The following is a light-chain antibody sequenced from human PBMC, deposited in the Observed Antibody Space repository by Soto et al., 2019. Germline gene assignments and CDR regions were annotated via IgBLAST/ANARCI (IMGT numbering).Light chain of an antibody. Sequence: LTQPASVSGSPGQSITISCTGSSSDIGGYKYVSWYQQHPGEAPRLLIYEVSNRPSGISSRFSGSKSGNTASLTIFGLQAEDEADYYCSSCTSSTTLVFGTGTKVTVL. J-gene: IGLJ1*01. CDR2: EVS. V-gene: IGLV2-14*01. CDR1: SSDIGGYKY. CDR3: SSCTSSTTLV.